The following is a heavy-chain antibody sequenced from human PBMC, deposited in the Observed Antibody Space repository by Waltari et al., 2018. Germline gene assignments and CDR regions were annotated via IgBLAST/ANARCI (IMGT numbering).Heavy chain of an antibody. J-gene: IGHJ4*02. Sequence: LQESRPGLVKPSETLSLTCIVTGGSVTSSTYYWAWIRQPPGKGLEWIGSVFYTGTTYHNPSLESRVTISADTSSDQFSLNLSSVSAADTAVYYCARQRYYNDRSGPRGWRLDYWGQGALVAVSS. CDR1: GGSVTSSTYY. D-gene: IGHD3-22*01. CDR3: ARQRYYNDRSGPRGWRLDY. V-gene: IGHV4-39*01. CDR2: VFYTGTT.